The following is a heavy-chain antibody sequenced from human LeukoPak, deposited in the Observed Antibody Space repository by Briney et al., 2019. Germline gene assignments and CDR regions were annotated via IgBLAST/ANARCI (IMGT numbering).Heavy chain of an antibody. CDR1: GLTVTNAW. J-gene: IGHJ6*02. D-gene: IGHD1-1*01. CDR3: AKASPGGTRYGMDV. CDR2: ISSAGGNT. Sequence: PGGSLRLSCSASGLTVTNAWMNWVRQAPGKGLEWVSGISSAGGNTYYADSVKGRFTISRDNSKNTLYLQLNSLRAEDTAIYYCAKASPGGTRYGMDVWGQGTTVTVSS. V-gene: IGHV3-23*01.